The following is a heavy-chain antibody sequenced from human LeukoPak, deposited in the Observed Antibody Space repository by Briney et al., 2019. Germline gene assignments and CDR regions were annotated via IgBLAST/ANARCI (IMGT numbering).Heavy chain of an antibody. CDR2: ISYDGSNK. D-gene: IGHD3-16*02. V-gene: IGHV3-30*18. J-gene: IGHJ4*02. CDR3: ANLRLAELSFDY. Sequence: PGGSLRLSSAASGFTFSSYGMHWVRQAPGKGLEWVAVISYDGSNKYYADSVKGRFTISRDNSKNTLYLQMNSLRAEDTAVYYCANLRLAELSFDYWGQGTLVTVSS. CDR1: GFTFSSYG.